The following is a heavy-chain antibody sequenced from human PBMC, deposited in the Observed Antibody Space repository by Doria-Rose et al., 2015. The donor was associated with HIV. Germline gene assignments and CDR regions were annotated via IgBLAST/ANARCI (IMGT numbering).Heavy chain of an antibody. CDR3: AKAPIIGPKYSFYADV. Sequence: VQLVQSGGGLVQPGRSLRLSCVGSGFSFESYAMHWVRLAPGKGLEWVAGISWDSGAKGNADSVEGRFTISRDNAKKSVYLEMRSLRPEYTSCYYCAKAPIIGPKYSFYADVWGKGTTVPASS. J-gene: IGHJ6*04. D-gene: IGHD2-21*01. CDR2: ISWDSGAK. CDR1: GFSFESYA. V-gene: IGHV3-9*01.